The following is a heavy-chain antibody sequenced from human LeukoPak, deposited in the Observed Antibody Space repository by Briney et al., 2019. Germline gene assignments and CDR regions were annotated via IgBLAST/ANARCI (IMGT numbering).Heavy chain of an antibody. CDR3: VRVIGGSYYHFDY. Sequence: PSETLSLTCTVSGFSISNGYYWGWIRQPPGKGLEWIGNIYHSGSTYYNPSLKSRVTISVDTSKNQFSLKLSSVTAADTAVYYCVRVIGGSYYHFDYWGQGTLVTISS. J-gene: IGHJ4*02. CDR1: GFSISNGYY. D-gene: IGHD1-26*01. V-gene: IGHV4-38-2*02. CDR2: IYHSGST.